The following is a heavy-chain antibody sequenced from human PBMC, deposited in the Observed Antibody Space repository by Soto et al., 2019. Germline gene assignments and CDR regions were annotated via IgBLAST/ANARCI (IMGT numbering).Heavy chain of an antibody. D-gene: IGHD5-12*01. V-gene: IGHV1-69*01. CDR1: GGSLSSYA. Sequence: QVQLVQSGAEVKKPGSSVRVSCKASGGSLSSYAFSWVRQAPGKGLEWMGGIMATFGTTEYAQRFQGRVTITADQSTNTVYMEVTSLRTEDTAAYYCARVAAVAAGYVYYYYAMDDWGQGTTVTVSS. CDR3: ARVAAVAAGYVYYYYAMDD. J-gene: IGHJ6*02. CDR2: IMATFGTT.